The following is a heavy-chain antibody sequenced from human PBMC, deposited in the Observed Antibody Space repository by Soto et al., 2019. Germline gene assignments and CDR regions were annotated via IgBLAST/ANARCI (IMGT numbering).Heavy chain of an antibody. CDR3: ADSGSYTDV. V-gene: IGHV3-7*01. Sequence: EVQLVESGGGLVQPVGSLRLSCAASGFTFSSYWMTWARQAPGKGLEWVANIKHEGSEKQYVDSVKGRFTISRDNAKNSLYLQINSLRAEDTAVYYCADSGSYTDVWGKGTTVIVSS. CDR2: IKHEGSEK. J-gene: IGHJ6*03. D-gene: IGHD3-22*01. CDR1: GFTFSSYW.